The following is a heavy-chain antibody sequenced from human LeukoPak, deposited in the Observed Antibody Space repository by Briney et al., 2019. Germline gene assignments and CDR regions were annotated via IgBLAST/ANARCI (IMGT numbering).Heavy chain of an antibody. CDR1: GFTFSIHA. CDR2: IKFDESAT. CDR3: AKDGAPYCSSTSCYFNDAFDI. J-gene: IGHJ3*02. V-gene: IGHV3-23*01. D-gene: IGHD2-2*01. Sequence: GGSLRLSCAASGFTFSIHAMSWVRQAPGKGLVWVSRIKFDESATNYADSVKGRFTISRDNSKNTLYLQMNSLRAEDTAVYYCAKDGAPYCSSTSCYFNDAFDIWGQGTMVTVSS.